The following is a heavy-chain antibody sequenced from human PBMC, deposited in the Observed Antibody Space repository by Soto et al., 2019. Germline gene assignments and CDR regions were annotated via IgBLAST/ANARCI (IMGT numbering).Heavy chain of an antibody. CDR2: LSYDGSNK. CDR3: AKTPNYCSGGSCYPGSLTYYFDY. Sequence: GGALRLSCAASGFTFSRYGMHWVRQAPGKGLEWVAVLSYDGSNKYYADSVKGRFTISRDNSKNTLYLQMNSLRAEDTAVYYCAKTPNYCSGGSCYPGSLTYYFDYWGQGTLVTVSS. J-gene: IGHJ4*02. CDR1: GFTFSRYG. V-gene: IGHV3-30*18. D-gene: IGHD2-15*01.